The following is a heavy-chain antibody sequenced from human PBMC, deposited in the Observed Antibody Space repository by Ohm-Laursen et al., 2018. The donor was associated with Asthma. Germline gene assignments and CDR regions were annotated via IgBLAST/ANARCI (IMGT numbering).Heavy chain of an antibody. V-gene: IGHV7-4-1*02. CDR2: INTNTGNP. CDR3: ARGRTFDP. CDR1: GYTFTTYP. Sequence: ASVKVSCKASGYTFTTYPLHWVRQAPGRGLEYMGWINTNTGNPTYAQGFTGRFLFSLDTSVTTAYLQISSLKAEDTAFYYCARGRTFDPGGQGTLVTVSS. J-gene: IGHJ5*02.